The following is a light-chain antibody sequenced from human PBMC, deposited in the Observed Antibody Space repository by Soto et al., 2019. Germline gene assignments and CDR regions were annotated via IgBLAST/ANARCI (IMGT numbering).Light chain of an antibody. J-gene: IGLJ1*01. CDR2: EVS. Sequence: QSALTQPASVSGSPGQSITISCTGTSSDIGTYKYVSWFQHHPGKAPKLMIYEVSNRPSGVSNRFSGSKSGNTASLTISGLQAEDEADYYCSSYTSSSTLYVFGPGTKLTVL. V-gene: IGLV2-14*01. CDR3: SSYTSSSTLYV. CDR1: SSDIGTYKY.